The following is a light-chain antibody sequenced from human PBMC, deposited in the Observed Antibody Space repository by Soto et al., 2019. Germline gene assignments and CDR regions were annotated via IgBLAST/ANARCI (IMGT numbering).Light chain of an antibody. CDR1: QGISKY. Sequence: DIQMTQSPSSLSASVGDRVTITCRASQGISKYLAWYQQKPGQVPKLLIYAASTLQSGVPSRFSGSGSGKDFTLTISSLQPEDVATYYCQKYNSAPWTFGQGTKVEIK. CDR3: QKYNSAPWT. J-gene: IGKJ1*01. V-gene: IGKV1-27*01. CDR2: AAS.